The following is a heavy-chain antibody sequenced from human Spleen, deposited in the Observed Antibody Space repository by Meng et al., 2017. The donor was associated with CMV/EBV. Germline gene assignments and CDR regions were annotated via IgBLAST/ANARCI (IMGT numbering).Heavy chain of an antibody. D-gene: IGHD6-6*01. CDR1: GGSIRSGDYY. J-gene: IGHJ4*02. CDR2: IYYSGST. Sequence: QVELQESGPGLGTASVTLSLTCTVAGGSIRSGDYYWSWIRQPPGNGLEWIGYIYYSGSTDYNPSLKSRVTISVDTSKNQFSLKLSSVTAADTAVYYCARGGSSSAVDYWGQGTLVTVSS. V-gene: IGHV4-30-4*08. CDR3: ARGGSSSAVDY.